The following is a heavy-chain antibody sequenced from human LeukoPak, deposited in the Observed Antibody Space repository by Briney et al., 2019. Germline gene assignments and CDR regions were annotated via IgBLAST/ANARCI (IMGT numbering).Heavy chain of an antibody. V-gene: IGHV1-18*01. J-gene: IGHJ4*02. D-gene: IGHD3-9*01. CDR2: ISTYNDNT. CDR1: GYTFNTYN. CDR3: ARDWLLRYSEGGFDY. Sequence: ASVKVSCKASGYTFNTYNINWVRQAPGQGLEWMGWISTYNDNTNYAQKFQGRVTMTTDTSTSTAYMELRSLRSDDTAVYYCARDWLLRYSEGGFDYWGQGTLVTVSS.